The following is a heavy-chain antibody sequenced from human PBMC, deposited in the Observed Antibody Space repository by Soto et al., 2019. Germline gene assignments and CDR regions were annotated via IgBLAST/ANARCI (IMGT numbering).Heavy chain of an antibody. CDR2: IIPILGIA. J-gene: IGHJ4*02. CDR3: ARHVTVRGVPHINY. D-gene: IGHD3-10*01. Sequence: QVQLVQSGAEVKKPGSSVKVSCKASGGTFSSYTISWVRQAPGQGLEWMGRIIPILGIANYAQKFQGRVTITADKSTSSAYMELSSLRSEDTAVYYCARHVTVRGVPHINYWGQGTLVTVSS. CDR1: GGTFSSYT. V-gene: IGHV1-69*02.